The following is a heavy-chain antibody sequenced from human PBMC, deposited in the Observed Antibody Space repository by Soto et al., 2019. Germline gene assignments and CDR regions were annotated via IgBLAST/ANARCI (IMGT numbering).Heavy chain of an antibody. CDR1: GFTFDDYA. Sequence: EVQLVESGGGLVQPGRSLRLSCAASGFTFDDYAMHWVRQAPGKGLEWVSGSSWNSGTIVYADSVTGRFTISRDNAKNSLYLQMNSLRGEDTALYYCAKDMRGGSSSSRYYYGLDVWGQGTTVTVSS. J-gene: IGHJ6*02. V-gene: IGHV3-9*01. CDR2: SSWNSGTI. D-gene: IGHD6-13*01. CDR3: AKDMRGGSSSSRYYYGLDV.